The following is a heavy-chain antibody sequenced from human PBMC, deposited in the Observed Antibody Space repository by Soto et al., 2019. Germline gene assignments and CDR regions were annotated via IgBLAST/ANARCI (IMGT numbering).Heavy chain of an antibody. CDR1: GFTFSSYG. CDR3: ARSGDLGYCSGGSCHYYYGMDV. CDR2: IWYDGSNK. Sequence: QVQLVESGGGVVQPGRSLRLSCAASGFTFSSYGMHWVRQAPGKGLEWVAVIWYDGSNKYYADSVKGRFTISRDNSKNTLYLQMNSRRAEDTAVYYCARSGDLGYCSGGSCHYYYGMDVWGQGTTVTVSS. V-gene: IGHV3-33*01. D-gene: IGHD2-15*01. J-gene: IGHJ6*02.